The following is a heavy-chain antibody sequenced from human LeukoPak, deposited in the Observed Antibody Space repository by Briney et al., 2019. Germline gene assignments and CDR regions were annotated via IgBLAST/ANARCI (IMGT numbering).Heavy chain of an antibody. CDR1: GNYW. CDR2: INSDGSWT. D-gene: IGHD2-2*01. CDR3: VSFYETY. J-gene: IGHJ4*02. Sequence: PGGSVRLSCAASGNYWMHWVRQAPGKGLVWVSHINSDGSWTGYADSVKGRFTISKDNAKNTVYLQMNNLRAEDTAVYYCVSFYETYWGRGTLVTVSS. V-gene: IGHV3-74*01.